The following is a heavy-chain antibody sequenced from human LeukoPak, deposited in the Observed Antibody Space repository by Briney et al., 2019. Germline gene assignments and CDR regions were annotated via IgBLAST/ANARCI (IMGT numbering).Heavy chain of an antibody. V-gene: IGHV4-34*01. CDR2: IDHSGST. CDR1: GASFRNYY. D-gene: IGHD3-22*01. Sequence: SETLSLTCAVYGASFRNYYWSWIRQTPGKRLEWIGEIDHSGSTYYNPSLKSRVTISVDTSKNQFSLKLSSVTAADTAVYYCAIDSSGYIDYWGQGTLVTVSS. J-gene: IGHJ4*02. CDR3: AIDSSGYIDY.